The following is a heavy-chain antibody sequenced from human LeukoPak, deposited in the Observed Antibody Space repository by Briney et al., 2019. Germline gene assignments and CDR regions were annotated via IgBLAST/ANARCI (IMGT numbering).Heavy chain of an antibody. CDR1: GFVFNTYH. CDR2: ITSSGSV. CDR3: AKAPNSGWYDY. V-gene: IGHV3-48*03. D-gene: IGHD6-19*01. Sequence: PGGSLRLSCEASGFVFNTYHLTWVRQVPGKGLEWVSYITSSGSVYYADSVKGRFTIYRDNSKSSLFLQMDRLTPEDSAIYYCAKAPNSGWYDYWGQGTLVTVSS. J-gene: IGHJ4*02.